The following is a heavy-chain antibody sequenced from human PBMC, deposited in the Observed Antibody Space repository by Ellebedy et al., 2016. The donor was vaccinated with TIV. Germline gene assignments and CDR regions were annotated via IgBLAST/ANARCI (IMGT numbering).Heavy chain of an antibody. D-gene: IGHD6-13*01. J-gene: IGHJ5*02. CDR1: GYTFTGYY. CDR3: ARGEDRQQLVRGSFDP. V-gene: IGHV1-2*02. Sequence: AASVKVSCKASGYTFTGYYIHWVRQAPGQGLEWMGWMRPNSGGTNYAQKFQGRVTMTRDTSITTAYMELGSLRSDDTAVYYCARGEDRQQLVRGSFDPWGQGTLVTVSS. CDR2: MRPNSGGT.